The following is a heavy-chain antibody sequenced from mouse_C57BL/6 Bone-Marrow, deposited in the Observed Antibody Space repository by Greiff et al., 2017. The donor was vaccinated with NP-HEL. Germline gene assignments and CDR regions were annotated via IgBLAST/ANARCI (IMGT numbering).Heavy chain of an antibody. D-gene: IGHD1-1*01. J-gene: IGHJ4*01. CDR1: GFTFSDYY. CDR2: ISNGGGST. CDR3: ASLNYGDAMDY. Sequence: EVMLVESGGGLVQPGGSLKLSCAASGFTFSDYYMYWVRQTPEKRLEWVAYISNGGGSTYYPDTVKGRFTISRDNAKNTLYLQMSRLKSEDTAMYYCASLNYGDAMDYWGQGTSVTVSS. V-gene: IGHV5-12*01.